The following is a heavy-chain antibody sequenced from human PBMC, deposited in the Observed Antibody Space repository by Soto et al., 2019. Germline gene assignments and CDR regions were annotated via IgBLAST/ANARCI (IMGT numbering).Heavy chain of an antibody. D-gene: IGHD2-15*01. V-gene: IGHV3-23*01. J-gene: IGHJ4*02. CDR2: ISGSGGST. CDR1: GFTFSSYA. CDR3: GKDRDPYCSGGSCCGAFFY. Sequence: EVQLLESGGGLVQPGGSLRLSCAASGFTFSSYAMSWVRQAPGKGLEWVSAISGSGGSTYYADSVKGRFTISRDNSKNTLYLQMNSLRAEDTAVYYCGKDRDPYCSGGSCCGAFFYWGQGTLVTVSS.